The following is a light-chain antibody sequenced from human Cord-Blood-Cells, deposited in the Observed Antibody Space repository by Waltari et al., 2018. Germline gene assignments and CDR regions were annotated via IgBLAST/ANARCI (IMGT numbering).Light chain of an antibody. V-gene: IGKV3-20*01. CDR3: QQYGSSPWT. J-gene: IGKJ1*01. Sequence: EIVLMQSPGTLSLSPGERATLSCRASQSVSSSYLAWYQQKPGQAPRLLIYGASSMATGIPDRFSGSGSGTDFTLTISRLEPEDFAVYYCQQYGSSPWTFGQGTKVEIK. CDR1: QSVSSSY. CDR2: GAS.